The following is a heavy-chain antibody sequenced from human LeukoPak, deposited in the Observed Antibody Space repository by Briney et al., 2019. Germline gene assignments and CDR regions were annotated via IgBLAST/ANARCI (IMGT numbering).Heavy chain of an antibody. D-gene: IGHD2-21*02. CDR1: GYTFTSYD. J-gene: IGHJ3*02. CDR3: AKDNDDYCGGDCFDAFDI. CDR2: MNPNSGNT. Sequence: ASVKVSCKASGYTFTSYDINWVRQATGQGLEWMGWMNPNSGNTGYAQKFQGRVTMTRNTSISTAYMELSSLRAEDTAVYYCAKDNDDYCGGDCFDAFDIWGQGTMVTVSS. V-gene: IGHV1-8*01.